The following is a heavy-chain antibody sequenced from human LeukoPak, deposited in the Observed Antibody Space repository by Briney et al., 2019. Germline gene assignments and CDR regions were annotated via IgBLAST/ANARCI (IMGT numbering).Heavy chain of an antibody. J-gene: IGHJ4*02. CDR3: ARGPYSSNWYVDY. CDR2: ISSDGRNK. Sequence: PGGSLRLSCAASGFTFSTYATHCVRQAPGKGLEWVAVISSDGRNKYYAESMKGGFTISRDNSKNTLYLQMNSLSAEDTAVYYCARGPYSSNWYVDYWGQGTLVTVAS. V-gene: IGHV3-30*04. CDR1: GFTFSTYA. D-gene: IGHD6-13*01.